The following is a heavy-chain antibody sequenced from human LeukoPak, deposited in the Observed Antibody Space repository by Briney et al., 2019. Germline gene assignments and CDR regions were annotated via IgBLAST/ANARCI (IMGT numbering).Heavy chain of an antibody. J-gene: IGHJ4*02. CDR2: IYPGDSDT. V-gene: IGHV5-51*01. D-gene: IGHD4-17*01. CDR3: ARQYGRPFDY. Sequence: LGESLKISCKGSGYTFSSSWIGWVRQMPGKGLEWMGIIYPGDSDTRYSPSFQGQVTISADKSINTAYLQWSSLKATDTGIYYCARQYGRPFDYWGQGTLVTVSS. CDR1: GYTFSSSW.